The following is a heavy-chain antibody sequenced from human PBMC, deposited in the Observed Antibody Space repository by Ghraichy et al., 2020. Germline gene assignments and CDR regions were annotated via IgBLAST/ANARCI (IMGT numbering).Heavy chain of an antibody. Sequence: SETLSLTCTVSGGSINSFFWTWIRQPAGKGLEWIGRIYSSGSTNYNPSLMSRVTMSVDTSKNQFSLKLSSVTAADTAVYYCAREGPSGSYCRPLDYWGQGTLVTVSS. CDR2: IYSSGST. V-gene: IGHV4-4*07. J-gene: IGHJ4*02. CDR3: AREGPSGSYCRPLDY. CDR1: GGSINSFF. D-gene: IGHD1-26*01.